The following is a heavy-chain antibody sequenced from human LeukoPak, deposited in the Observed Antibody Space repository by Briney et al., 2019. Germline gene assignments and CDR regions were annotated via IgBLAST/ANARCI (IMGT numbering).Heavy chain of an antibody. Sequence: GGSLRLSCAASGFTFSSYGMNWVRQAPGKGLEWVSGISGSGGTTYYADSVKGPFTISRDNSKNSLSLQVSSLRAEDTAVYYCAKTNGYYSDWGQGTLVTVSS. CDR2: ISGSGGTT. CDR3: AKTNGYYSD. CDR1: GFTFSSYG. D-gene: IGHD3-22*01. J-gene: IGHJ4*02. V-gene: IGHV3-23*01.